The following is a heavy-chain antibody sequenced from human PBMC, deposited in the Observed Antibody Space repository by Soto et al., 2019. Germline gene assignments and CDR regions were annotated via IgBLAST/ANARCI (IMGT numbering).Heavy chain of an antibody. CDR3: ARDGGRHSGGIDY. D-gene: IGHD1-26*01. CDR1: GGTFSSYS. Sequence: QVQLVQSGAEVKKPGSSVKVSCKASGGTFSSYSINWVRQAPGQGLEWMGEIIPIFGTANYVQKFQGRVTITADESTSTAYMELSSLRSEYTAVYYCARDGGRHSGGIDYWGQGTLVTVSS. V-gene: IGHV1-69*01. CDR2: IIPIFGTA. J-gene: IGHJ4*02.